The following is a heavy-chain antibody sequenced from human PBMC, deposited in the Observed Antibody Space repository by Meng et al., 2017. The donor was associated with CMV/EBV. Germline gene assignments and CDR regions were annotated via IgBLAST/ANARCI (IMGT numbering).Heavy chain of an antibody. CDR1: GYSFTSYW. Sequence: KVFCKGSGYSFTSYWISWVRQMPGKGLEWMGRIDPSDSYTNYSPSFQGHVTISADKSISTAYLQWSSLKASDTAMYYCARHLRRDYGRFGFDYWGQGTLVTVSS. D-gene: IGHD4-17*01. CDR3: ARHLRRDYGRFGFDY. V-gene: IGHV5-10-1*01. J-gene: IGHJ4*02. CDR2: IDPSDSYT.